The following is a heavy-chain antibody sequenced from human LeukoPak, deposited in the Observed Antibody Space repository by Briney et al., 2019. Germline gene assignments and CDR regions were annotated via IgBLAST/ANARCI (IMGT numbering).Heavy chain of an antibody. CDR1: GYTFTSYD. V-gene: IGHV1-2*02. CDR2: INPNSGGT. D-gene: IGHD3-22*01. Sequence: ASVKVSCKASGYTFTSYDINWVRQAPGQGLEWVGWINPNSGGTNYAQKFQGRVTMTRDTSISTAYMELSRLRSDDTAVYYCARVYLGVYYYGSSGYSHLDYWGQGTLVTVSS. CDR3: ARVYLGVYYYGSSGYSHLDY. J-gene: IGHJ4*02.